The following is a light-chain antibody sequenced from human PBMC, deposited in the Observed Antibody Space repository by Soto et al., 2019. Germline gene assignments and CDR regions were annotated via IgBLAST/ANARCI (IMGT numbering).Light chain of an antibody. Sequence: QSVLTQPASVSGSPGQSITISCTGTSSDVGGYNYVSWYQQHPGKAPKLMIYDVNNRPSGVSNRFSGSKSGDTASLTISGLQAEDEADYYCSSYASSSRYVFGTGTKLTVL. CDR3: SSYASSSRYV. J-gene: IGLJ1*01. CDR2: DVN. CDR1: SSDVGGYNY. V-gene: IGLV2-14*03.